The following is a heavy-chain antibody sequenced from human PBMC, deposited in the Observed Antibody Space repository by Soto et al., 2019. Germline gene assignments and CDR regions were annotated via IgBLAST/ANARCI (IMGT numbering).Heavy chain of an antibody. CDR1: GGSIGSSSYY. CDR3: ASEVDTVTH. D-gene: IGHD5-18*01. CDR2: IYYSGST. V-gene: IGHV4-39*01. Sequence: PSETLSLTCTVSGGSIGSSSYYWGWIRQPPGKGLEWIGSIYYSGSTYYNPSLKSRVTISVDTSKNQFSLKLSSVTAADTAVYYCASEVDTVTHWGQGTLVTVSS. J-gene: IGHJ4*02.